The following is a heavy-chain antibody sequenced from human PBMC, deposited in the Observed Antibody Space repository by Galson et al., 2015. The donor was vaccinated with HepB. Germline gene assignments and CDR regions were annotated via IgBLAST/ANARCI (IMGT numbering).Heavy chain of an antibody. J-gene: IGHJ5*02. CDR3: ARHEAGIAEFQGWFDP. Sequence: QSGAEVKKPGESLRISCKGSGYSFTTYWISWVRQMPGKGLEWMGRIDPSDSYTSYSPSFLGHVTISADKSISTAYLQWSSLKASDTAMYYCARHEAGIAEFQGWFDPWGQGTPVTVSS. D-gene: IGHD6-13*01. CDR1: GYSFTTYW. CDR2: IDPSDSYT. V-gene: IGHV5-10-1*01.